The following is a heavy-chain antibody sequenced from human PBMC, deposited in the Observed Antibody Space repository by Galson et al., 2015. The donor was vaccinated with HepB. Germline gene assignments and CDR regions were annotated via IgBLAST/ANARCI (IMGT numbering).Heavy chain of an antibody. Sequence: QSGAEVKKPGESLKISCKGSGYSFTTYWIGWVRQMPGKGLEWMGIIYPGDSDTRYSPSFQGQVTISVDQSISTAYLQWSSLKASDTAMYCCARHGIEGDTTLVTILDYWGQGTLVTVST. CDR3: ARHGIEGDTTLVTILDY. CDR1: GYSFTTYW. CDR2: IYPGDSDT. D-gene: IGHD5-18*01. V-gene: IGHV5-51*01. J-gene: IGHJ4*02.